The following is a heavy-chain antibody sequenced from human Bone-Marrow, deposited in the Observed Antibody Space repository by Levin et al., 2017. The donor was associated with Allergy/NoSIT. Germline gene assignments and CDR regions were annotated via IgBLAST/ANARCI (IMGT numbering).Heavy chain of an antibody. V-gene: IGHV3-23*01. CDR1: GFTYSNYA. J-gene: IGHJ4*02. Sequence: GGSLRLSCAASGFTYSNYAMNWVRQAPGKGLEWVSVISGSGDNTYYADSVKGRFTISRDNSKNTLYLQMKSLRAEDTAVYYCAGDYCSSTSCPLDYWGRGTLVTVSS. CDR3: AGDYCSSTSCPLDY. CDR2: ISGSGDNT. D-gene: IGHD2-2*01.